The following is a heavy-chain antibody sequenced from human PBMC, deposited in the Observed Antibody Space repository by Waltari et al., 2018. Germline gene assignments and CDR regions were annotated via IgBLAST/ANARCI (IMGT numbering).Heavy chain of an antibody. CDR1: GGSISSYY. J-gene: IGHJ3*02. D-gene: IGHD3-22*01. Sequence: QVQLQESGPGLVKPSETLSLTCTVAGGSISSYYWSWIRPPAGTVLEWIGRIYTSGSTNYNPSLKSRVTMSVDTSKNQFSLKLSSVTAADTAVYYCARVAGYYYDSSGYYEDAFDIWGQGTMVTVSS. CDR3: ARVAGYYYDSSGYYEDAFDI. CDR2: IYTSGST. V-gene: IGHV4-4*07.